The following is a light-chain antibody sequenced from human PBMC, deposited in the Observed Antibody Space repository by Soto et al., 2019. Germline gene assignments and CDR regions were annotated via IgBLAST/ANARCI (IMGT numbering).Light chain of an antibody. CDR2: GAS. CDR3: QQYYSSWT. V-gene: IGKV3-20*01. J-gene: IGKJ1*01. CDR1: QSISGTF. Sequence: EIVLTQSPGTLSLSPGERATLSCRASQSISGTFLAWYQHKPGQAPRVLIYGASRRATGIPDRFSGSGSGTDFTLTISRLEPADFALYYCQQYYSSWTFGHGTKVEMK.